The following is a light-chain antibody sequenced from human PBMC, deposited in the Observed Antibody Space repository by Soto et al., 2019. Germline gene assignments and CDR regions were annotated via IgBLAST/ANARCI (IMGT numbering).Light chain of an antibody. J-gene: IGKJ1*01. V-gene: IGKV1-5*03. CDR3: QHYNSYSEA. CDR2: KAS. Sequence: DIHMTQSHSTLSASVGDRVTITCRASQSISSWLAWYQQKTGKAPKLLIYKASTLKSGVPSRFRGSGSWTEFTLTISRLQPDDVATDYCQHYNSYSEAFGQGTKVDIK. CDR1: QSISSW.